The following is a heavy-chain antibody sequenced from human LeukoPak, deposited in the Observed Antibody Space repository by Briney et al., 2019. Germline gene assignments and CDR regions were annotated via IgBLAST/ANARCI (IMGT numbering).Heavy chain of an antibody. CDR1: GLNFDDSA. CDR3: AKESGRFDY. CDR2: ISADGGST. V-gene: IGHV3-43*02. J-gene: IGHJ4*02. Sequence: GGSLRLSCVASGLNFDDSAMHWVRQAPGKGLEWVSLISADGGSTFSADSVKGRFSISRDNSKNSLYLQMNSLRSEDTAMYYCAKESGRFDYWGQGTLVAVSS.